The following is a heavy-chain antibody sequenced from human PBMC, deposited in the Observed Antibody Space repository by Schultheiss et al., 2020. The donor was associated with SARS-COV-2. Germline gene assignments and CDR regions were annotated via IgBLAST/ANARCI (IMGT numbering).Heavy chain of an antibody. CDR2: IYYNGNT. J-gene: IGHJ6*03. D-gene: IGHD2-2*01. Sequence: SETLSLTCTVSGGSINTYYWSWIRQPPEKGLEWIGYIYYNGNTNYNPSLKSRVTMSLDTSKNQFSLKLSSVTAADTAVYFCARDFNRYCTSTSCDKGYFYSYMDVWGKGTAVTVSS. CDR3: ARDFNRYCTSTSCDKGYFYSYMDV. CDR1: GGSINTYY. V-gene: IGHV4-59*12.